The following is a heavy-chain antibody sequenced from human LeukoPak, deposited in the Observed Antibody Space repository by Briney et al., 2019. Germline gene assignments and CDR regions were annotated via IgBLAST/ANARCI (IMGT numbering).Heavy chain of an antibody. V-gene: IGHV4-61*01. Sequence: SETLSLTCTVSGGSVSSGSYYWSWIRQPPGKGLEWIGYIYYSGGTNYNPSLKSRVSISVDTSKNQFSLKLSSVTAADTAGYYCARAAGMVNFYAFDIWGQGTMVTVST. CDR2: IYYSGGT. CDR1: GGSVSSGSYY. CDR3: ARAAGMVNFYAFDI. J-gene: IGHJ3*02. D-gene: IGHD3-3*01.